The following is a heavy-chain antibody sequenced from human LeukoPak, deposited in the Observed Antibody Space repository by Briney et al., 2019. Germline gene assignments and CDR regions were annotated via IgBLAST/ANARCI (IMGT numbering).Heavy chain of an antibody. Sequence: GASVKVSCKASGYTFTSYGISWVRQAPGQGLEWMGWISAYNGNTNYAQKLQGRVTMTTDTSTSTAYMELRSLRSDDTAVYYCARAFGSQWLVYPYWYFDLWGRGTLVTVSS. V-gene: IGHV1-18*01. D-gene: IGHD6-19*01. CDR1: GYTFTSYG. J-gene: IGHJ2*01. CDR3: ARAFGSQWLVYPYWYFDL. CDR2: ISAYNGNT.